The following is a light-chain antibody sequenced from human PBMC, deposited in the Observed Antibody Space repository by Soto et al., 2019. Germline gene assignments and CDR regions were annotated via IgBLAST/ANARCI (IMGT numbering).Light chain of an antibody. Sequence: DIQMTQSPSTLSASVGDRVTITCRASQSISSWLAWYQQKPGKAPKLLIYKASSLESGVPSSFRGSGSGTAFTLTISSLQPDDFATYYCQQYNSYSYSFGQGTKLEIK. CDR2: KAS. V-gene: IGKV1-5*03. CDR1: QSISSW. CDR3: QQYNSYSYS. J-gene: IGKJ2*01.